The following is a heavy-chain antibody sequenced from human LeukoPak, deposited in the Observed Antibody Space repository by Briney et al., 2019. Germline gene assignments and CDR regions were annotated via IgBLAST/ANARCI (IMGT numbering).Heavy chain of an antibody. J-gene: IGHJ4*02. V-gene: IGHV3-48*01. CDR2: ISSSSSTI. CDR3: ARLTRQLSGSTNDY. Sequence: GGSLRLSCAASGFTFSSYSMNWVRQALGKGLEWVSYISSSSSTIYYADSVKGRFTVSRDNAKNSLYLQMNSLRAEDTAVYYCARLTRQLSGSTNDYWGPGTLVTVSS. CDR1: GFTFSSYS. D-gene: IGHD3-10*01.